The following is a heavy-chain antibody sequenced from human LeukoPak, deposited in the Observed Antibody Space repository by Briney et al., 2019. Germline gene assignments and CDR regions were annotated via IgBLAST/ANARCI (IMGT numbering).Heavy chain of an antibody. CDR2: IHTSGLT. D-gene: IGHD1-26*01. V-gene: IGHV4-4*07. Sequence: SETLSLTCTVSGGSISSHYWSWIRQPAGKGLEYIGRIHTSGLTNYNPSLKSRVTMSGDTSKNQFSLKLSSVTAADTAVYYCARDLGSNYVYDYWGQGSLVTVSS. J-gene: IGHJ4*02. CDR3: ARDLGSNYVYDY. CDR1: GGSISSHY.